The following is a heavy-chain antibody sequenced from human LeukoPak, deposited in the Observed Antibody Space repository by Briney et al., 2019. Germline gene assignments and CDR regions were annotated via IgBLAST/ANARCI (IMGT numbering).Heavy chain of an antibody. CDR2: IYYSGST. D-gene: IGHD3-16*02. J-gene: IGHJ6*03. Sequence: SETLSLTCTVSGGSISSSSYYWGWIRQPPGKGLEWIGSIYYSGSTYYNPSLKSRVTISVDTSKNQFSLKLSSVTAADTAVYYCARAGGGDYVWGSYRQGGYYYMDVWGKGTTVTVSS. CDR3: ARAGGGDYVWGSYRQGGYYYMDV. V-gene: IGHV4-39*07. CDR1: GGSISSSSYY.